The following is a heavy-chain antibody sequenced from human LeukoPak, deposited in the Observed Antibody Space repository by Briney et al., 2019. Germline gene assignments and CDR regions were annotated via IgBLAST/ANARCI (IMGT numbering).Heavy chain of an antibody. Sequence: ASVKVSCKASGYTFTSYDINWVRQATGQGLEWMGWMNPNRGNTGYAQKFQGRVTVTRNTSISTAYMELSSLRSEDTAVYYCARGGDYYGSGSPMARFYYYYYYMDVWGKGTTVTVSS. D-gene: IGHD3-10*01. CDR1: GYTFTSYD. V-gene: IGHV1-8*03. CDR2: MNPNRGNT. J-gene: IGHJ6*03. CDR3: ARGGDYYGSGSPMARFYYYYYYMDV.